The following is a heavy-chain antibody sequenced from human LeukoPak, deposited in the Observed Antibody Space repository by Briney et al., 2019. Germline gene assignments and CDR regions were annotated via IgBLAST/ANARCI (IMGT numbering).Heavy chain of an antibody. D-gene: IGHD3-10*01. V-gene: IGHV4-30-4*01. CDR2: TYNTEST. Sequence: PSETLSLTCTVSGGSISSGDYYWSWIRQLPGKGLEWIGYTYNTESTYYYPSLKSRVAISVDTSKNQFSLKLSSVTAADTAVYYCARGAGARAVMWFFDYWGQGALVTVSS. CDR1: GGSISSGDYY. CDR3: ARGAGARAVMWFFDY. J-gene: IGHJ4*02.